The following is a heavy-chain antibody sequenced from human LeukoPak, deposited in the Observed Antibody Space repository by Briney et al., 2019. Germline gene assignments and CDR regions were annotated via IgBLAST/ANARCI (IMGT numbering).Heavy chain of an antibody. CDR1: GGSFSGYY. Sequence: SETLSLTRAVYGGSFSGYYRSWIRQPPGKGLEWIWEINHSGSTNYHTSLKSRVTISVDTSKNQFSLKLSSVTAADTAVYYCASGAYYDFWSGYQAVDNWGQGTLVTVSS. CDR2: INHSGST. D-gene: IGHD3-3*01. J-gene: IGHJ4*02. V-gene: IGHV4-34*09. CDR3: ASGAYYDFWSGYQAVDN.